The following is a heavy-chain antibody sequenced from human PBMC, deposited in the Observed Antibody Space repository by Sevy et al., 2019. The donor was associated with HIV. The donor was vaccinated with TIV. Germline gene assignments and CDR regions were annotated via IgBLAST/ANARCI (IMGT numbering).Heavy chain of an antibody. CDR2: IIPILGTT. D-gene: IGHD6-19*01. CDR3: ARGGGNGWYYFDY. V-gene: IGHV1-69*13. Sequence: ASVKVSCKASGGIFKTYGFSWVRQAPGQGPEWVGGIIPILGTTNYAQKFQDRVTISADAYTKTVHLELRNLRSEDTGVYYCARGGGNGWYYFDYWGQETLVTVSS. J-gene: IGHJ4*02. CDR1: GGIFKTYG.